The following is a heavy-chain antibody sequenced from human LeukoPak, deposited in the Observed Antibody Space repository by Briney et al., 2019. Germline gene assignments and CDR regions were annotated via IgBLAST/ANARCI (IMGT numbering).Heavy chain of an antibody. Sequence: GGSLRLSCAASGFTFSSYSMNWVRQAPGKGLEWVSSISSSSSYIYYADSVKGRFTISRDNAKNSLYLQMNSLRAEDTAVYYCARDVIVVVPAASAAYYMDVWGKGTTVTVSS. V-gene: IGHV3-21*01. J-gene: IGHJ6*03. D-gene: IGHD2-2*01. CDR1: GFTFSSYS. CDR2: ISSSSSYI. CDR3: ARDVIVVVPAASAAYYMDV.